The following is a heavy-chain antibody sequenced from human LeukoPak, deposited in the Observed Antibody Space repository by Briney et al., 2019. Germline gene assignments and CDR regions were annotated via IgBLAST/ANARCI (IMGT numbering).Heavy chain of an antibody. CDR2: YYHTGSS. Sequence: SETLSLTCAVSGYSISNHYCWGWIRQPPGKGLERIGSYYHTGSSYYNPSLQSRVAISIDTSKNQFSLELASVTAADTAVYYCASVTRSMSRFFDLWGRGTLVIVSS. CDR3: ASVTRSMSRFFDL. D-gene: IGHD4-17*01. V-gene: IGHV4-38-2*01. CDR1: GYSISNHYC. J-gene: IGHJ2*01.